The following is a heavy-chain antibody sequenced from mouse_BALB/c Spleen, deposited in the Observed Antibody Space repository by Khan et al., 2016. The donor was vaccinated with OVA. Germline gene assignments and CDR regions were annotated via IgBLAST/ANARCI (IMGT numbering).Heavy chain of an antibody. CDR2: IDTSDSYT. V-gene: IGHV1-69*01. J-gene: IGHJ3*01. CDR1: RYTFTDYW. CDR3: ALKYPFAY. Sequence: QVQLQQPGAELVMPGASVKMSCKASRYTFTDYWIHWVNQRPGQGLEWIGAIDTSDSYTSYNQKFKGKATLTVDESSSTAYMQLSSLTSEDSAVYYCALKYPFAYWGQGTLVTVSA.